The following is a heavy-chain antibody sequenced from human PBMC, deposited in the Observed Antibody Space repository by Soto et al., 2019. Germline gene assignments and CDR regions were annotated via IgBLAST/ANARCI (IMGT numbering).Heavy chain of an antibody. CDR2: INPNSGGT. V-gene: IGHV1-2*02. CDR3: ASRIGNSSPPSMPDY. J-gene: IGHJ4*02. CDR1: GYTFTGYY. D-gene: IGHD6-13*01. Sequence: ASVKVSCKASGYTFTGYYMHWVRQAPGQGLEWMGWINPNSGGTNYAQKFQGRVTMTRDTSISTAYMELSRLRSDDTAVYYCASRIGNSSPPSMPDYWGQGTLVTVSS.